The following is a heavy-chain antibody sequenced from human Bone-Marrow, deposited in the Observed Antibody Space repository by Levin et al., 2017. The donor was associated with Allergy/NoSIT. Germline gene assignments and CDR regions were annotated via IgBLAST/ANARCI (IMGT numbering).Heavy chain of an antibody. V-gene: IGHV3-30*03. CDR3: ARDGASGWVPHYHDF. CDR2: ISNDGRHT. CDR1: GFTFTTYG. D-gene: IGHD6-19*01. J-gene: IGHJ4*02. Sequence: GGSLRLSCAASGFTFTTYGIHWIRQAPGQGLEWVAVISNDGRHTDYADSVKGRVTISRADSKNTVNLEMNSLRREDTAVYYCARDGASGWVPHYHDFWGQGTLITVSS.